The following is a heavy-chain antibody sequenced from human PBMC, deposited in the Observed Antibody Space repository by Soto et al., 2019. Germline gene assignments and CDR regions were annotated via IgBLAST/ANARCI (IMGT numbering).Heavy chain of an antibody. D-gene: IGHD4-17*01. CDR2: FDPEDGET. J-gene: IGHJ3*02. CDR3: ATSTVYHDAFEI. Sequence: ASVKVSCKVSGYTLTELSMHWVRQAPGKGLEWMGGFDPEDGETIYAQKFQGRVTMTEDTSTDTAYMELSSLRSEDTAVYYCATSTVYHDAFEIWGQGTMVTVSS. CDR1: GYTLTELS. V-gene: IGHV1-24*01.